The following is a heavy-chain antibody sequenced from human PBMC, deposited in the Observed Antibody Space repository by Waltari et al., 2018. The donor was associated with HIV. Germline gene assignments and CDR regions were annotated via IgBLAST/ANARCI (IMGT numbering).Heavy chain of an antibody. CDR2: IIPMFGTA. D-gene: IGHD3-22*01. CDR1: GGGFSTYG. J-gene: IGHJ4*02. V-gene: IGHV1-69*01. Sequence: QVQLLQSGAEVKKPGSSVKVSCKASGGGFSTYGISWVRQAPGQGLEWMGGIIPMFGTANYAQKFQGRVTITADESTSTAYMELSSLRSEDTAVYYCAREREAYYDDSSGFSYFDYWGQGTLVTVSS. CDR3: AREREAYYDDSSGFSYFDY.